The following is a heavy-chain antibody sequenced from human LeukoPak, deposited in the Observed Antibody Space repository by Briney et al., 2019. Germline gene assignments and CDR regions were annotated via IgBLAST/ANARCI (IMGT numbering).Heavy chain of an antibody. V-gene: IGHV4-61*01. CDR2: IYYSGSA. D-gene: IGHD4-11*01. Sequence: PSETLSLTCTVSGGSISSGSYYWSWIRQPPGKGLEWIGYIYYSGSAKYNPSLKSRVTISVDMSKNQFSLNLNSVTAADTAVYYCARASKNPLYSNPFDYWGQGTLVTVSS. CDR1: GGSISSGSYY. J-gene: IGHJ4*02. CDR3: ARASKNPLYSNPFDY.